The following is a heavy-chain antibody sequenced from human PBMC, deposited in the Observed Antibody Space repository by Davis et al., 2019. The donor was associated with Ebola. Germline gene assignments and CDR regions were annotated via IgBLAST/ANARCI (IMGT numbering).Heavy chain of an antibody. V-gene: IGHV4-4*02. D-gene: IGHD6-6*01. J-gene: IGHJ4*02. CDR1: GGSISSSNW. CDR3: ARDGGPLSGGSSSAPFDY. CDR2: IYHSGST. Sequence: PSETLSLTCAVSGGSISSSNWWSWVRQPPGKGLEWIGEIYHSGSTNYNPSLKSRVTISVDKSKNQFSLKLSSVTAADTAVYYCARDGGPLSGGSSSAPFDYWGQGTLVTVSS.